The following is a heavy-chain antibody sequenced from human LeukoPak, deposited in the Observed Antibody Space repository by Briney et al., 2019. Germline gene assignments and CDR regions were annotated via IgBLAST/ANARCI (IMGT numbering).Heavy chain of an antibody. CDR2: INHSGST. D-gene: IGHD2-2*02. CDR1: GGSFSGYY. CDR3: ARGSCSSTSCYIFDY. Sequence: SETLSLTCAVYGGSFSGYYWSWIRQPPGKGLEWIGEINHSGSTNYNPSLKSRVTISVDTSKNQFSLKLSSVTAADTAVYYCARGSCSSTSCYIFDYWAREPWSPSPQ. V-gene: IGHV4-34*01. J-gene: IGHJ4*02.